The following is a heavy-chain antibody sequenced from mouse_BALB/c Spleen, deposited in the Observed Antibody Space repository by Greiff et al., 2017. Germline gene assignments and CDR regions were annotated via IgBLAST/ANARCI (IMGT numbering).Heavy chain of an antibody. CDR3: TRRGSSRGDWYFDV. CDR1: GFTFSNYW. CDR2: IRLKSNNYAT. J-gene: IGHJ1*01. Sequence: EVKVEESGGGLVQPGGSMKLSCVASGFTFSNYWMNWVRQSPEKGLEWVAEIRLKSNNYATHYAESVKGRFTISRDDSKSSVYLQMNNLRAEDTGIYYCTRRGSSRGDWYFDVWGAGTTVTVSS. V-gene: IGHV6-6*02. D-gene: IGHD1-1*01.